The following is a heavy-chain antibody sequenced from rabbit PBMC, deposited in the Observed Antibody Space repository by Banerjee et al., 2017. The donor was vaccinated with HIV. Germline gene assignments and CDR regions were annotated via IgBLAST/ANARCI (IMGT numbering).Heavy chain of an antibody. CDR1: GFDFSSSA. CDR2: IYTSSGST. J-gene: IGHJ4*01. D-gene: IGHD4-2*01. Sequence: QEQLVESGGGLVQPGGSLTLTCKASGFDFSSSAVCWVRQAPGKGLELIACIYTSSGSTWYASWVNGRFTISRSTSLNTVTLQMTSLTAADTATYFCARGVAGSRHSPFNLWGPGTLVTVS. CDR3: ARGVAGSRHSPFNL. V-gene: IGHV1S47*01.